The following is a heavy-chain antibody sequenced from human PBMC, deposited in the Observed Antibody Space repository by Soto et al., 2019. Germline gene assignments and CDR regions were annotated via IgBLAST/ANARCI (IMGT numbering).Heavy chain of an antibody. J-gene: IGHJ4*02. V-gene: IGHV4-31*03. CDR1: GGSISSGGYY. Sequence: QVQLQESGPGLVKPSQTLSLTCTVSGGSISSGGYYWCWIRQHPGKGLEWIGDIYYSGSTYYNPSLKSRVTMSVDPSENQFSLKLSSVPAADTAVYYCANCRCSGGSCPLADYWGQGTLVTVSS. CDR3: ANCRCSGGSCPLADY. CDR2: IYYSGST. D-gene: IGHD2-15*01.